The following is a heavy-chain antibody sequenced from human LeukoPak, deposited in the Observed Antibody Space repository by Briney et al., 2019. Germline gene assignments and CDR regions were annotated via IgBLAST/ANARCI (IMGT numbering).Heavy chain of an antibody. D-gene: IGHD6-13*01. CDR3: ARDSSSWYWDYYYGMDV. J-gene: IGHJ6*02. CDR2: ISAYNGNT. V-gene: IGHV1-18*01. Sequence: ASVKVSCKASGYTFTSYGISWVRQAPGQGLEWMGWISAYNGNTNYAQKLQGRVTMTTDTSTSTAYMELRSLRSDDTAVYYCARDSSSWYWDYYYGMDVWGQGTTVIVSS. CDR1: GYTFTSYG.